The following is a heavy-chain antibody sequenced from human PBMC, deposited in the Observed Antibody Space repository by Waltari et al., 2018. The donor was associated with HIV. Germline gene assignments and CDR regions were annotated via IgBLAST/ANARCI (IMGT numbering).Heavy chain of an antibody. CDR2: ISSDSSII. D-gene: IGHD1-20*01. J-gene: IGHJ4*02. Sequence: VQLVESVGGLAEPGGSLLGSCPASGFWWGSYGVNWVLQAPGKGLNWISFISSDSSIIFEADSVEGRFAISRDNAKNSLYLQMNGLRPEDTGVYFCARDIKVAGGQVLRPRYFDYWGQGTPVTVSS. CDR3: ARDIKVAGGQVLRPRYFDY. CDR1: GFWWGSYG. V-gene: IGHV3-48*03.